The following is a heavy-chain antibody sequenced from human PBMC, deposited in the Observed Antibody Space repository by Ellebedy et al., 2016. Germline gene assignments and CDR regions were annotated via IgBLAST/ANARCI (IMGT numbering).Heavy chain of an antibody. J-gene: IGHJ4*02. CDR2: INHSGST. CDR3: ARAQYYYGPEIYYYFDY. D-gene: IGHD3-10*01. V-gene: IGHV4-34*01. CDR1: GGSFSDYY. Sequence: GSLRLSCAVYGGSFSDYYWSWIRQPPGKGLEWIGEINHSGSTNYNPSLMIRVTISVDASKDQFSLNLTPVTAADTAVYYCARAQYYYGPEIYYYFDYWGQGTLVTVSS.